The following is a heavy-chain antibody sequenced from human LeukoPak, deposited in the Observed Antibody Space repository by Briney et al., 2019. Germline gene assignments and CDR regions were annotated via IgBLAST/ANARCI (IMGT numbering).Heavy chain of an antibody. CDR2: TYYRSKWYN. Sequence: SQTLSLTCAISGDSVSSNSAAWNWIRQSPSRGLEWLGRTYYRSKWYNDYAVSVKSRITINPDTSKNQFSLQLNSVTPEDTAVYYCASSRISARPGGLLLDYWGQGTLVTVSS. D-gene: IGHD6-6*01. V-gene: IGHV6-1*01. CDR3: ASSRISARPGGLLLDY. J-gene: IGHJ4*02. CDR1: GDSVSSNSAA.